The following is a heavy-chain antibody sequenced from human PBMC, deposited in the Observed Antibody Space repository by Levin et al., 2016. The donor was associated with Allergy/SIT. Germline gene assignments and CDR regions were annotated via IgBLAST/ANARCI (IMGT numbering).Heavy chain of an antibody. J-gene: IGHJ3*02. CDR1: GFTFSSYA. V-gene: IGHV3-23*01. Sequence: GESLKISCAASGFTFSSYAMSWVRQAPGKGLEWVSAISGSGGSTYYADSVKGRFTISRDNSKNTLYLQMNSLRAEDTAVYYCAKQGLWNDDAFDIWGQGTMVTVSS. CDR3: AKQGLWNDDAFDI. CDR2: ISGSGGST. D-gene: IGHD1-1*01.